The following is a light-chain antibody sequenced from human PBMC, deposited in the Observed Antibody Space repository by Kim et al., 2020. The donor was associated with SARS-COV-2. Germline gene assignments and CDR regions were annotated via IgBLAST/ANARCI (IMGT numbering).Light chain of an antibody. CDR3: QQYDTYSYT. J-gene: IGKJ2*01. Sequence: SASIGDRVNITCRASQSISSWLAWYQQKAGKAPKVLIYKASTLQTGVPSRFSGSGSGTEFTLTISCLQPDDFATYYCQQYDTYSYTFGQGTKLEI. CDR1: QSISSW. CDR2: KAS. V-gene: IGKV1-5*03.